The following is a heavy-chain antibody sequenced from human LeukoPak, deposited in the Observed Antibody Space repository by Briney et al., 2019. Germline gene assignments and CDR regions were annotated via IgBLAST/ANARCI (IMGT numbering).Heavy chain of an antibody. V-gene: IGHV3-23*01. CDR2: ISGSGDST. CDR1: GFTFSSYW. Sequence: GGSLRLSCAASGFTFSSYWMSWVRQAPGKGLEWVAAISGSGDSTYYADSVKGRFTISRDNSRNTLHLQLNSLRDDDTAVYYCAPIYYYDTMWGQGTLVTVSS. D-gene: IGHD3-22*01. J-gene: IGHJ4*02. CDR3: APIYYYDTM.